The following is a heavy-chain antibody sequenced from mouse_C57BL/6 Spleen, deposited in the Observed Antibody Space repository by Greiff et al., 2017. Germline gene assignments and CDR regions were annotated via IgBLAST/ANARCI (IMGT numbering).Heavy chain of an antibody. D-gene: IGHD4-1*01. CDR3: ARTGANWDVPHFDY. CDR2: IDPNSGGT. CDR1: GFNIKDDY. J-gene: IGHJ2*01. Sequence: VQLQQSGAELVRPGASVKLSCTASGFNIKDDYMHWVKQRPGRGLEWIGRIDPNSGGTKYNEKFKSKATLTVDKPSSTAYMQLSSLTSEDSAVYYCARTGANWDVPHFDYWGQGTTLTVSS. V-gene: IGHV1-72*01.